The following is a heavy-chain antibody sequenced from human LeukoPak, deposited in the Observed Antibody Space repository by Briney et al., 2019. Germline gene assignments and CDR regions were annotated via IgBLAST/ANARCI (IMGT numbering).Heavy chain of an antibody. J-gene: IGHJ6*03. V-gene: IGHV4-59*01. CDR1: GGSISSYY. CDR3: ARGETDGDYFYYYYYMDV. CDR2: IYYSGST. Sequence: PSETLSLTCTVSGGSISSYYWSWIRQPPGKGLEWIGYIYYSGSTNYNPSLKSRVTISVDTSKNQFSLKLSSVTAADTAVYYCARGETDGDYFYYYYYMDVWGKGTTVTISS. D-gene: IGHD4-17*01.